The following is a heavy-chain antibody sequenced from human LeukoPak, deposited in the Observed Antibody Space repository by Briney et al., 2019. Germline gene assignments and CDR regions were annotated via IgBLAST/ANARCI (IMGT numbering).Heavy chain of an antibody. Sequence: PGGSLRLSCAASGFTFDDYAMHWVRQAPGKGLEWVSLISGVGGSTYYADSVKGRFTISRDNSKNSLYLQMNSLRTEDTALYYYAKELEYFQHWGQGTLVTVSS. J-gene: IGHJ1*01. CDR3: AKELEYFQH. CDR1: GFTFDDYA. CDR2: ISGVGGST. V-gene: IGHV3-43*02.